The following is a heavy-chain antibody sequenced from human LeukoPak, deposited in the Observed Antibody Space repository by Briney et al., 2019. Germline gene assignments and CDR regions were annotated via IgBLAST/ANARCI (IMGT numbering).Heavy chain of an antibody. J-gene: IGHJ5*02. Sequence: ASVKVSCKASGYTFTGYYMHWVRQAPGQGLEWMGWINPNSGGTNYAQKFQGRVTMTRDTSISTAYMELSRLRSDDTAAYYCARDQYYDSKGWFDPWGQGTLVTVSS. CDR2: INPNSGGT. D-gene: IGHD3-22*01. V-gene: IGHV1-2*02. CDR1: GYTFTGYY. CDR3: ARDQYYDSKGWFDP.